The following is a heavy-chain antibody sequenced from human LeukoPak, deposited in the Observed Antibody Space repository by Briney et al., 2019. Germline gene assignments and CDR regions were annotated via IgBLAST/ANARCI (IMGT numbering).Heavy chain of an antibody. CDR2: LYSGGGT. D-gene: IGHD6-19*01. Sequence: GGSLRLSCAASGFTVSNNYMTWVCQAPGKGLEWVSTLYSGGGTFYADSVKGRFTISRDNSKNTLDLHMSSLRAEDTAVYYCARAGGLPIAVAPIDCWGQGTLVTVSS. CDR1: GFTVSNNY. CDR3: ARAGGLPIAVAPIDC. J-gene: IGHJ4*02. V-gene: IGHV3-53*01.